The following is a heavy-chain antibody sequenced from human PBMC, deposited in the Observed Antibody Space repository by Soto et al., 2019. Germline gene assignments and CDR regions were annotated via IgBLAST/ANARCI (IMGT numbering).Heavy chain of an antibody. J-gene: IGHJ4*02. CDR1: GCTFVDSA. CDR2: ISWDGGST. D-gene: IGHD2-2*02. Sequence: GGSLRLSCAASGCTFVDSAMHWVRQAPGKGLEWVSLISWDGGSTYYADSVKGRFTISRDNSKNSLYLQMNSLRTEDTALYYCAKAPPVSQYRFDYWGQGTLVTVSS. V-gene: IGHV3-43*01. CDR3: AKAPPVSQYRFDY.